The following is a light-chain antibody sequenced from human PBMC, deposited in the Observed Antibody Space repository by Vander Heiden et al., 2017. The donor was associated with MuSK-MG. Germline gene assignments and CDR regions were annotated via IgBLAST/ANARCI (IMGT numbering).Light chain of an antibody. CDR1: QSVSSY. Sequence: DIVLTQSPATLSLSPGERATLSCRASQSVSSYLAWYQHKPGQAPRLLIYDASNRASGIPARFSGSGSGTDFTLTITSLEPEDFAVYYCQQRSAALTFGGGTTVEIK. CDR2: DAS. V-gene: IGKV3-11*01. CDR3: QQRSAALT. J-gene: IGKJ4*01.